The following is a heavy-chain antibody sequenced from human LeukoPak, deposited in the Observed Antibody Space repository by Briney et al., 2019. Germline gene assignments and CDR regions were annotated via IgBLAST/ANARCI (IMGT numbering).Heavy chain of an antibody. CDR2: IWYDGSNK. CDR3: ARDQRAARRGALVY. J-gene: IGHJ4*02. Sequence: GGSLRLSCAASGFTFSSYGMHWVRQAPGKGLEWVAVIWYDGSNKYYADSVKGRFTISRDNSKNTLYLQMNSLRAEDTAVYYCARDQRAARRGALVYWGQGTLVTVSS. CDR1: GFTFSSYG. V-gene: IGHV3-33*01. D-gene: IGHD6-6*01.